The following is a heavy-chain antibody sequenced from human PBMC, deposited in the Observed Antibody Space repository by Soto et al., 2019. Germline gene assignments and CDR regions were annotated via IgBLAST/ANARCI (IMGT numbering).Heavy chain of an antibody. V-gene: IGHV3-23*01. J-gene: IGHJ6*04. Sequence: EVQLLESGGGLVQPGGSLRLSCVASGFTFSYYTMSWVRQAPGKGLEWVSGISNSGDTIYYADSVKGRFTISRGNFQNTLYLQMNSLRADDTAVYYCGDPVPAPPHYDYYDRDVWGEGSTVTVSS. CDR1: GFTFSYYT. CDR2: ISNSGDTI. D-gene: IGHD2-2*01. CDR3: GDPVPAPPHYDYYDRDV.